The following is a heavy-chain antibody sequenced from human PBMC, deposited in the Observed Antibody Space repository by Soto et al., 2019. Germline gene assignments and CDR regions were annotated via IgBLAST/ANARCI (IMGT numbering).Heavy chain of an antibody. V-gene: IGHV4-31*03. D-gene: IGHD5-18*01. CDR2: IYYSGST. CDR1: GCSISSGGYY. J-gene: IGHJ4*02. CDR3: ARVVDTAMVWAERNGYFDY. Sequence: PSETLSLTCTVSGCSISSGGYYWSWIRQHPGKGLEWIGYIYYSGSTYYNPSLKSRVTISVDTSKNQFSLKLSSVTAADTAVYYCARVVDTAMVWAERNGYFDYWGQGTLVTVSS.